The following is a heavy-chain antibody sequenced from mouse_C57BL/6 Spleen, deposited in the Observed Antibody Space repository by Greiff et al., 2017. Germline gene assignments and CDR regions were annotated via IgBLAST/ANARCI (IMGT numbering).Heavy chain of an antibody. CDR1: GYTFTSYT. V-gene: IGHV1-4*01. CDR2: INPSSGYT. D-gene: IGHD3-2*02. CDR3: ARWGSSGYGY. J-gene: IGHJ2*01. Sequence: VQLKQSGAELARPGASVKMSCKASGYTFTSYTMHWVKQRPGQGLEWIGYINPSSGYTKYNQKFKDKATLTADKSSSTAYMQLSSLTSEDSAVYYCARWGSSGYGYWGQGTTLTVSS.